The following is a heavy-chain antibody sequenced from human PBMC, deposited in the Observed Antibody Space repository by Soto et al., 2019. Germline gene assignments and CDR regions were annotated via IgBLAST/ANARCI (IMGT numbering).Heavy chain of an antibody. CDR2: MYSSGIT. CDR1: GGSINNYY. Sequence: SETLSLTCSIFGGSINNYYWSWIRLPPGKGFEWVAYMYSSGITDYNPSLKTRVSISLDTSNFQFSLKLRSVTAADSAVYFCARVSNDYGGSGAFDYWGQGALVTVSS. V-gene: IGHV4-59*01. CDR3: ARVSNDYGGSGAFDY. J-gene: IGHJ4*02. D-gene: IGHD4-17*01.